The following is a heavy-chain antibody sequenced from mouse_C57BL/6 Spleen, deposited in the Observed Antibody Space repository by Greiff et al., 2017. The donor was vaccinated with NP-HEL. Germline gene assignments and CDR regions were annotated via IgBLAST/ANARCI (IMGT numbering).Heavy chain of an antibody. D-gene: IGHD1-1*01. CDR1: GFTFSDYG. V-gene: IGHV5-17*01. CDR3: ASSSYGYFDV. J-gene: IGHJ1*03. CDR2: ISSGSSTI. Sequence: EVKLVESGGGLVKPGGSLKLSCAASGFTFSDYGMHWVRQAPEKGLEWVAYISSGSSTIYYADTVKGRFTISRDNAKNTLFLQMTSLRSEDTAMYYCASSSYGYFDVWGTGTTVTVSS.